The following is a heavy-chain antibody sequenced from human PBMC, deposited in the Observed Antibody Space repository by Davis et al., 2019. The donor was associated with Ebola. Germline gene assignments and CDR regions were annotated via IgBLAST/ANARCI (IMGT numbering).Heavy chain of an antibody. Sequence: GGSLRLSCAASGFTFSSYGMNWVRQAPGKGLEWVSYISSSSSTIYYADSVKGRFTISRDNAKNSLYLQMNSLRDEDTAVYYCARDQITIFGVVIYYYYGMDVWGQGTTVTVSS. CDR1: GFTFSSYG. J-gene: IGHJ6*02. V-gene: IGHV3-48*02. CDR3: ARDQITIFGVVIYYYYGMDV. D-gene: IGHD3-3*01. CDR2: ISSSSSTI.